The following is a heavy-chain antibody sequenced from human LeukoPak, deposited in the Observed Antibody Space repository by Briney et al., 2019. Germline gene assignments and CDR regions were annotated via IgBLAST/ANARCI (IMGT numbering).Heavy chain of an antibody. CDR3: ARARDNWNYYYYYYMDV. J-gene: IGHJ6*03. D-gene: IGHD1-20*01. CDR1: GFTFSSYS. Sequence: GGSLRLSCAASGFTFSSYSMNWVRQAPGKGLEWVSSISSSSSYIYYADSVKGRFTISRDNAKNSLYLQMNSLRAEDTAVYYCARARDNWNYYYYYYMDVWGKGTTVTVSS. V-gene: IGHV3-21*01. CDR2: ISSSSSYI.